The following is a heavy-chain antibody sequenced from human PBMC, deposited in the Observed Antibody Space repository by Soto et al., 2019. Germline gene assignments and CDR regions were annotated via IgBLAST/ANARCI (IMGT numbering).Heavy chain of an antibody. D-gene: IGHD6-6*01. CDR3: ARQLPVDN. Sequence: GGALRVSCAASGFTFSSYAMHWVRQAPGKGLEWVAVISYDGSNKYYADSVKGRFTISRDNSKNTLYLQMNSLRAEDTAVYYCARQLPVDNRGQGPLVPVSP. V-gene: IGHV3-30-3*01. CDR2: ISYDGSNK. J-gene: IGHJ4*02. CDR1: GFTFSSYA.